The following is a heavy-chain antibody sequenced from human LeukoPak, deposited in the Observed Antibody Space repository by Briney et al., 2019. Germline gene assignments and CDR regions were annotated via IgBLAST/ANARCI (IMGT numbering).Heavy chain of an antibody. V-gene: IGHV1-3*01. J-gene: IGHJ4*02. Sequence: ASVKVSCKASGYTFTSYAMHWVRQASGQRLEWMGWINAGNGNTKYSQKFQGRVTITRDTSASTAYMELSSLRSEDTAVYYCARGPVVPAAMADYWGQGTLVTVSS. CDR3: ARGPVVPAAMADY. D-gene: IGHD2-2*01. CDR2: INAGNGNT. CDR1: GYTFTSYA.